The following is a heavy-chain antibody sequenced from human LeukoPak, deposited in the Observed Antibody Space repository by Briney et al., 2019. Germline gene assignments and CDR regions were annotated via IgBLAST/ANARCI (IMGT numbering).Heavy chain of an antibody. CDR2: IYYSGST. V-gene: IGHV4-39*01. Sequence: PGGSLRLSCAASGFTFSSYSMNWVRQPPGKGLEWIGSIYYSGSTYYNPSLKSRVTISVDTSKNQFSLKLSSVTAADTAVYYCASPAYYYGMDVWGQGTTVTVSS. CDR1: GFTFSSYSMN. CDR3: ASPAYYYGMDV. J-gene: IGHJ6*02.